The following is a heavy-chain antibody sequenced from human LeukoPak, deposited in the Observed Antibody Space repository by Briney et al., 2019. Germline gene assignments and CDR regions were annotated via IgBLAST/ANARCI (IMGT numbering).Heavy chain of an antibody. J-gene: IGHJ4*02. CDR2: ISRRSTPI. CDR1: GFTFSSYS. CDR3: ARDSGSSSRDLDY. V-gene: IGHV3-48*01. D-gene: IGHD6-13*01. Sequence: QSGGSLRLSCAASGFTFSSYSMNWVRQAPGKGLEWISYISRRSTPIYYADSVKGRFSISRDNAKNSLSLQMTNLRAEDTAIYYCARDSGSSSRDLDYWGQGTLVTVSS.